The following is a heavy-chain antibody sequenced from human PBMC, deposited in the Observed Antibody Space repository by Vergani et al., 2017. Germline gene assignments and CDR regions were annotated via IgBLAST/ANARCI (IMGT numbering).Heavy chain of an antibody. V-gene: IGHV4-31*03. Sequence: QLQLQESGPGLVKPSQTLSLTCSVSGDSISSGVYYWNWIRQHPGKGLEWIGYIYSTVSTHHNPSLRRRINMSVDTSKNQFSLKLNSVTAADTAMYYCARMGGYDEGDAFRIGYFDSWGPGILVTVSS. CDR2: IYSTVST. J-gene: IGHJ4*02. D-gene: IGHD3-22*01. CDR3: ARMGGYDEGDAFRIGYFDS. CDR1: GDSISSGVYY.